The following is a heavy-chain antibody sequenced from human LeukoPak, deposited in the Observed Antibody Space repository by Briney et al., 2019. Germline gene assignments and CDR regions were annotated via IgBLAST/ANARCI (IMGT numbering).Heavy chain of an antibody. D-gene: IGHD3-3*01. CDR2: IYYSGST. J-gene: IGHJ5*02. V-gene: IGHV4-39*01. CDR3: ARTYYDFWSGYYTGVGWFDP. Sequence: SETLSLTCTVSGGSISSSSYYWGWIRQPPGKGLEWIGSIYYSGSTYYNPSLKSRVTMSVDTSKNQFSLKLSSVTAADTAVYYCARTYYDFWSGYYTGVGWFDPWGQGTLVTVSS. CDR1: GGSISSSSYY.